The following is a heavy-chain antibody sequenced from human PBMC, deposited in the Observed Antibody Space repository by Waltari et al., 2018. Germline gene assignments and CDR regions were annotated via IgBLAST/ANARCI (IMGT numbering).Heavy chain of an antibody. V-gene: IGHV3-30*01. Sequence: QVQLVESGGGVVQPGWSLRLSCAASGFTFSSYAMHWVRQAPGKGLEWVSVISEYGSNKFYVDSLKDRFTISRYMSKSTLYLQMNGLRSEDTAVYYCAGNPSVAAWYYWGQGTLVTVSS. CDR1: GFTFSSYA. D-gene: IGHD6-19*01. CDR3: AGNPSVAAWYY. CDR2: ISEYGSNK. J-gene: IGHJ4*02.